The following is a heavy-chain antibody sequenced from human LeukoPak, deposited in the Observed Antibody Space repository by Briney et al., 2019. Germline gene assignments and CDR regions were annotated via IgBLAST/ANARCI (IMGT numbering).Heavy chain of an antibody. Sequence: SETLSLTCAVYGGSFSGYYWSWIRQPPGKGLEWIGEINHSGSTNYNPSLKSRVTISVDTSKNQFSLKLSSVTAADTAVYYCASYRSGPLGNWFDPWGQGTLVTVSS. J-gene: IGHJ5*02. CDR1: GGSFSGYY. CDR2: INHSGST. D-gene: IGHD3-10*01. CDR3: ASYRSGPLGNWFDP. V-gene: IGHV4-34*01.